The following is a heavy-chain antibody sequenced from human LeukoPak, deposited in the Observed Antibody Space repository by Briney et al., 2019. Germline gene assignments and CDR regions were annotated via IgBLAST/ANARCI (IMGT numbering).Heavy chain of an antibody. J-gene: IGHJ6*02. V-gene: IGHV3-9*01. CDR1: GFTFDDYA. D-gene: IGHD3-3*01. CDR2: ISWNSGSI. CDR3: AKDIVRFLKTVRGAMDV. Sequence: PGRSLRLSCAASGFTFDDYAMHWVRQAPGKGLEWVSGISWNSGSIGYADSVKGRFTISRDNAKNSLYLQMNSLRAEDTALYYCAKDIVRFLKTVRGAMDVWGQGTTVTVSS.